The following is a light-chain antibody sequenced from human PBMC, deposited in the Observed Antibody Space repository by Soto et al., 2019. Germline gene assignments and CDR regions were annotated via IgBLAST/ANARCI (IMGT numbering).Light chain of an antibody. V-gene: IGKV1-5*01. CDR1: QSVSGC. J-gene: IGKJ1*01. CDR2: DAS. Sequence: DVPMTQSPAALSAPVGDKVTVPCRASQSVSGCLAWYQQKPGEAPKPLIYDASTLQRGVPSRFSGSGSGTKFTLTISSLQPDDCATYYCQQYTSYFPAFCQGAKVDIK. CDR3: QQYTSYFPA.